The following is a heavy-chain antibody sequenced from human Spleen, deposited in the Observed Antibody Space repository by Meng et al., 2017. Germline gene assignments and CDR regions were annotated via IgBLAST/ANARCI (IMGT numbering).Heavy chain of an antibody. CDR1: GYNFPDYY. V-gene: IGHV1-2*06. D-gene: IGHD6-13*01. CDR3: ARDEDISAAGKLFGDY. J-gene: IGHJ4*02. Sequence: AAVKISCKPSGYNFPDYYIHWVRQAAGQGLEGMGRIDPKNGDTHYEQKFQGRVTMTGDTSISTAHMDLSGLRSDDTAVYYCARDEDISAAGKLFGDYWGQGTLVTVSS. CDR2: IDPKNGDT.